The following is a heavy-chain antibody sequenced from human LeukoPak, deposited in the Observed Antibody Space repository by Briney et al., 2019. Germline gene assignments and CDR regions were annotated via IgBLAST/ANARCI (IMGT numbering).Heavy chain of an antibody. Sequence: ASVKVSCKASGYTFTSYAMNWVRQAPGQGLEWMGWINTNTGNPTYAQGFTGRFVFSLDTSVSTAYLQISSPKAEDTAVYYCARDTLEVGATIYHDYWGQGTLVTVSS. CDR1: GYTFTSYA. V-gene: IGHV7-4-1*02. D-gene: IGHD1-26*01. CDR3: ARDTLEVGATIYHDY. CDR2: INTNTGNP. J-gene: IGHJ4*02.